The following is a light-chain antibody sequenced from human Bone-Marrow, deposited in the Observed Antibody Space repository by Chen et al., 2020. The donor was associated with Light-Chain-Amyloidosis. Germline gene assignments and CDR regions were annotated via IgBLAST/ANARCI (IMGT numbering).Light chain of an antibody. J-gene: IGLJ3*02. CDR3: QSYDTTLSGSV. CDR2: GND. CDR1: RSNIGAGYV. Sequence: QSVLTQPPSVSGAPGQRVTISSPGTRSNIGAGYVVHWYQQLPGTAPKLLIYGNDNRPSGVPDRFSASKSGTSASLAITGLQAEDEADYYCQSYDTTLSGSVFGGGTKLTVL. V-gene: IGLV1-40*01.